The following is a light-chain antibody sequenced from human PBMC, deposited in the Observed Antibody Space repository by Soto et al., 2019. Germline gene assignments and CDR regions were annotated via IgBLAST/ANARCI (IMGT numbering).Light chain of an antibody. CDR2: DAS. CDR1: QSVSSY. J-gene: IGKJ1*01. V-gene: IGKV3-11*01. CDR3: QQRSNWPRT. Sequence: EIVLTQSQATLSLSPGERATLSCRASQSVSSYLAWYQQKPGQAPRLLIYDASNRATGIPDRFSGSGSGTDFTLTISSLEPEDFAVYYCQQRSNWPRTFGQGTKVELK.